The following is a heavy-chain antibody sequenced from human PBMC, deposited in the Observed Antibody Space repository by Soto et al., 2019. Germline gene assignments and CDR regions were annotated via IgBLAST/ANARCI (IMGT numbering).Heavy chain of an antibody. D-gene: IGHD1-7*01. J-gene: IGHJ4*02. CDR1: GVSISSGSYY. Sequence: QVQLQESGPGLVKPSQTLSLTCTVSGVSISSGSYYWSWIRQPPGKGLEWIGFMSYSGITSYNASLRSRITMSVYTSTSQFSLSLSFVTAADTAVYYCATMGTPATGLYYFDNWGQGTLVTVSS. V-gene: IGHV4-30-4*01. CDR2: MSYSGIT. CDR3: ATMGTPATGLYYFDN.